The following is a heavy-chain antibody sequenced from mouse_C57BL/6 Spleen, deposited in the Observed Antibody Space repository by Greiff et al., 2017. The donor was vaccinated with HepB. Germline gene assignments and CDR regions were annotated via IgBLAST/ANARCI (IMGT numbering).Heavy chain of an antibody. Sequence: EVQGVESGGGLVQPGGSLKLSCAASGFTFSDYYMYWVRQTPEKRLEWVAYISNGGGSTYYPDTVKGRFTISRDNAKNTLYLQMSRLKSEDTAMYYCARLTLGSSFDYWGQGTTLTVSS. CDR2: ISNGGGST. J-gene: IGHJ2*01. V-gene: IGHV5-12*01. CDR1: GFTFSDYY. CDR3: ARLTLGSSFDY. D-gene: IGHD1-1*01.